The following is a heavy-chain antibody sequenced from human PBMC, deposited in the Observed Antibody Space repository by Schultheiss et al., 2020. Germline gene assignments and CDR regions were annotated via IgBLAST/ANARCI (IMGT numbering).Heavy chain of an antibody. J-gene: IGHJ4*02. D-gene: IGHD3-9*01. CDR1: GGSISSSSYY. CDR2: IYYSGST. CDR3: ARASGGTIYSDY. V-gene: IGHV4-39*01. Sequence: SETLSLTCTVSGGSISSSSYYWGWIRQPPGKGLEWIRSIYYSGSTYYNPSLKSRVTISVDTSKNQFSLKLSSVTAADTAVYYCARASGGTIYSDYWGQGTLVTGSS.